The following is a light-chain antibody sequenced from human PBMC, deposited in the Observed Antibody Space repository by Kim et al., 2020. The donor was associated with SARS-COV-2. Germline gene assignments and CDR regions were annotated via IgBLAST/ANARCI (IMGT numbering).Light chain of an antibody. CDR2: GKN. CDR1: SLRSYY. V-gene: IGLV3-19*01. CDR3: NSRDSSGNHQV. Sequence: ALGQTVRITCQVDSLRSYYASWYQQKPGQAPVLVIYGKNNRPSGIPDRFSGSSSGNTASLTITGAQAEDEADYYCNSRDSSGNHQVFGGGTQLTVL. J-gene: IGLJ3*02.